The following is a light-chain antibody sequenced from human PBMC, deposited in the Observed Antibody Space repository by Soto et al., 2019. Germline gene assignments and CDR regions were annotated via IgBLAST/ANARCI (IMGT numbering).Light chain of an antibody. CDR3: SSYTSTGTLIV. CDR1: SGDIGGYNF. J-gene: IGLJ2*01. Sequence: ALTQPASVSGSPGQSITISCSGSSGDIGGYNFVSWYQHLPGKAPKLIIFEVRFRPSGVSNRFSGSKSGDTASLTISKLLPEDEADYYCSSYTSTGTLIVFGGGTKVTVL. V-gene: IGLV2-14*01. CDR2: EVR.